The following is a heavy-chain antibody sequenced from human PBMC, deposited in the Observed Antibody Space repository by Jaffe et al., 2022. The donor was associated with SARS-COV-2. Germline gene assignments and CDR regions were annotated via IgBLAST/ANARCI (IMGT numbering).Heavy chain of an antibody. J-gene: IGHJ4*02. Sequence: QVQVVESGGGVVQPGRSLRLSCAASGFTFSSYGMHWVRQAPGKGLEWVAVISYDGSNKYYADSVKGRFTISRDNSKNTLYLQMNSLRAEDTAVYYCAKDMWRADCSDTSCYSGGNDNWGQGTLVTVSS. CDR2: ISYDGSNK. CDR1: GFTFSSYG. CDR3: AKDMWRADCSDTSCYSGGNDN. D-gene: IGHD2-2*02. V-gene: IGHV3-30*18.